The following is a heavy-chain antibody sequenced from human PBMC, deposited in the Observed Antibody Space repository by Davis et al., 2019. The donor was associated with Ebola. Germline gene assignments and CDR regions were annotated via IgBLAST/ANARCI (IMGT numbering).Heavy chain of an antibody. V-gene: IGHV1-2*04. Sequence: AASVKVSCKASGYTFTGYYMHWVRQAPGQGLEWMGWINPNSGGTNYAQKFQGWVTMTRDTSISTAYMELSRLRSDDTAVYYCARGPLILEWLLYDYWGQGTLVTVSS. CDR2: INPNSGGT. CDR3: ARGPLILEWLLYDY. CDR1: GYTFTGYY. J-gene: IGHJ4*02. D-gene: IGHD3-3*01.